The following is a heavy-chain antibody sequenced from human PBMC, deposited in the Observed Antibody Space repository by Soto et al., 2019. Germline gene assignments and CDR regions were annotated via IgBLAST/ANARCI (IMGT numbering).Heavy chain of an antibody. V-gene: IGHV4-4*02. CDR3: ARCYYGSGSYYIYYYGMDV. Sequence: SETLSLTCAVSGGSISSSNWWSWVRQPPGKGLEWIGEIYHSGSTNYNPSLKSRVTISVDKSKNQFSLKLSSVTAADTAVYYCARCYYGSGSYYIYYYGMDVWGQGTTVTVYS. D-gene: IGHD3-10*01. CDR2: IYHSGST. CDR1: GGSISSSNW. J-gene: IGHJ6*02.